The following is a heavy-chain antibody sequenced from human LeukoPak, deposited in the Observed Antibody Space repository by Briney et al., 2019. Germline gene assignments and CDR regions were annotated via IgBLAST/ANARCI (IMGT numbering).Heavy chain of an antibody. CDR1: GFTFDDYA. D-gene: IGHD3-9*01. CDR3: AKGSYYDILTGYFDC. J-gene: IGHJ4*02. Sequence: GGSLRLSCAASGFTFDDYAMHWVRQAPGKGLEWVSGISWNSGSIGYADSVKGRFTISRDNAKNSLYLQMNSLRAEDTALYYCAKGSYYDILTGYFDCWGQGTLVTVSS. CDR2: ISWNSGSI. V-gene: IGHV3-9*01.